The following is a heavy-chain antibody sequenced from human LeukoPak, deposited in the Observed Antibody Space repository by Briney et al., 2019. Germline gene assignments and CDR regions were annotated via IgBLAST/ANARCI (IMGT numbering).Heavy chain of an antibody. V-gene: IGHV3-66*01. J-gene: IGHJ3*02. CDR1: GFTVSSNY. Sequence: GGSLRLSCAASGFTVSSNYMRWVRQAPGKGLEWVSVIYSGGSTYYADSVKGRFTISRDNSKNTLYLQMNSLRAEDTAVYYCARDASSGWSYAFDIWGQGTMVTVSS. CDR3: ARDASSGWSYAFDI. CDR2: IYSGGST. D-gene: IGHD6-19*01.